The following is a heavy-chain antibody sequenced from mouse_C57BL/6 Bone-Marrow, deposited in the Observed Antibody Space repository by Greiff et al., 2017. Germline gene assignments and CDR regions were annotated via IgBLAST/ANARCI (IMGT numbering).Heavy chain of an antibody. CDR3: ARDLGYYYAMDY. Sequence: EVKVVESGPSLVRPSQTLSLTCTVTGFSINSDCYWIWIRQFPGNKLEYIGYTFYSGITYYNPSLESRTYITRDTSKNQFSLKLSSVTTEDTATYYCARDLGYYYAMDYWGQGTSVTVSS. D-gene: IGHD2-2*01. V-gene: IGHV3-3*01. J-gene: IGHJ4*01. CDR2: TFYSGIT. CDR1: GFSINSDCY.